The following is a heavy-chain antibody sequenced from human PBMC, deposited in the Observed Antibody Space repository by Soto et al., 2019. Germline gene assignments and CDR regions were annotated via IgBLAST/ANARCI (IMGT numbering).Heavy chain of an antibody. CDR2: INSGNGNT. Sequence: ASVKVSCKASGYTFTSYAMHWVRQAPGERLEWMGWINSGNGNTKNSQKFLGRVTISKDTSASTAYMELNSLRSEDTAVYYCAREGGGAAAGYFDYWGQGTLVTVSS. D-gene: IGHD6-13*01. CDR3: AREGGGAAAGYFDY. J-gene: IGHJ4*02. CDR1: GYTFTSYA. V-gene: IGHV1-3*01.